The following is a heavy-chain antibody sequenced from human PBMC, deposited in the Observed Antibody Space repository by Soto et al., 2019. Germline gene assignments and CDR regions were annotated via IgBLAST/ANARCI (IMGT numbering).Heavy chain of an antibody. CDR1: GYTFTSYG. Sequence: QVQLVQSGAEVKKPGASVKVSCKASGYTFTSYGISWVRQAPGQGLEWMGWISAYNGNTNYAQKLQGRVTMTTDTTTSEAYMELRNLRTDERAVYFCARVGVTVTGTSPFDYWGQGTMVNVSS. D-gene: IGHD1-7*01. J-gene: IGHJ4*02. V-gene: IGHV1-18*01. CDR3: ARVGVTVTGTSPFDY. CDR2: ISAYNGNT.